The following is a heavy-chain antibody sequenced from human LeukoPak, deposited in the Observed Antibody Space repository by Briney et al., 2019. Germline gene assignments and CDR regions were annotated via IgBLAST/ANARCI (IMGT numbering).Heavy chain of an antibody. J-gene: IGHJ4*02. CDR3: ATDTAMVTTGVDY. CDR2: IIPIFGTA. D-gene: IGHD5-18*01. Sequence: SVKVSCKASGGTFSSYAISWVRQAPGQGLEWMGRIIPIFGTANYAQKFQGRVTITTDESTSTDYMELSSLRSEDTAVYYCATDTAMVTTGVDYWGQGTLVTVSS. CDR1: GGTFSSYA. V-gene: IGHV1-69*05.